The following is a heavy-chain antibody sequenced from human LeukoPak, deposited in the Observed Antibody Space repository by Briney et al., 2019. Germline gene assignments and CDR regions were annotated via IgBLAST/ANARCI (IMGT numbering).Heavy chain of an antibody. D-gene: IGHD3-16*02. CDR1: GGSFSGYY. Sequence: SETLSLTCAVYGGSFSGYYWSWIRQPPGKGLEWIGEINHSGSTNYNPSLKSRVTISVDTSKNQFSLRLSSVTAADTAVYYCARGPNHGWLGIMITFGGVIAPHFDYWGQGTLVTVSS. CDR2: INHSGST. V-gene: IGHV4-34*01. J-gene: IGHJ4*02. CDR3: ARGPNHGWLGIMITFGGVIAPHFDY.